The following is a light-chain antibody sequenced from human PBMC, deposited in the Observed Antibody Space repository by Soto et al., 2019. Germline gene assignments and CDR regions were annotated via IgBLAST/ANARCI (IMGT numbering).Light chain of an antibody. CDR3: QQRHMWPIT. Sequence: EIVLTQSPGTLSLSPGERVTLSCRASQSVSTGYVAWYQQKPGQAPRLLIYDAYNRATGIPPRFSGSGSGTDFTLTISSLEPEDSAVYYCQQRHMWPITFGQGTRLEIK. CDR2: DAY. CDR1: QSVSTGY. J-gene: IGKJ5*01. V-gene: IGKV3D-20*02.